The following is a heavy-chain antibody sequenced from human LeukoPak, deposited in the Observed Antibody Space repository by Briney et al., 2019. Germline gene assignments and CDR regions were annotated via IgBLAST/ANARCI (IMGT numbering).Heavy chain of an antibody. CDR1: GFTFSNYA. Sequence: GGSLRLSCAASGFTFSNYAMTWVRQAPGKGLEWVAIIWYDGSNKYYADSVKGRFTISRDNSKNTLYLQMNSLRAEDTAVYYCARDPYSSGWYFDYWGQGTLVTVSS. J-gene: IGHJ4*02. V-gene: IGHV3-33*08. D-gene: IGHD6-19*01. CDR3: ARDPYSSGWYFDY. CDR2: IWYDGSNK.